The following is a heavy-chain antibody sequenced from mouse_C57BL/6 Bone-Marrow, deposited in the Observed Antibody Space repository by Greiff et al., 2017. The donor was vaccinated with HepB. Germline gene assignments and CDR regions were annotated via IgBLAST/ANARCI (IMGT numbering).Heavy chain of an antibody. CDR3: ARGSDGYYGYFDV. CDR1: GFTFSSYA. Sequence: DVKLQESGGGLVKPGGSLKLSCAASGFTFSSYAMSWVRQTPEKRLEWVATISDGGSYTYYPDNVKGRFTISRDNAKNNLYLQMSHLKSEDTAMYYCARGSDGYYGYFDVWGTGTTVTVSS. V-gene: IGHV5-4*03. D-gene: IGHD2-3*01. J-gene: IGHJ1*03. CDR2: ISDGGSYT.